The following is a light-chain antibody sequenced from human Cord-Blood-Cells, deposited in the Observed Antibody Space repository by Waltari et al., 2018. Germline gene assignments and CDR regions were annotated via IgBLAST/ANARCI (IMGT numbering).Light chain of an antibody. V-gene: IGLV3-1*01. Sequence: SYELTQPPSVSVSPGQTASITCPGDKLGDKYACWYQQKPGQSPVLVIYQDSKRPSGSPERFSGANSGNTATLTIRGTQAMDEADYYCQAWDSSVVFGGGTKLTVL. CDR1: KLGDKY. CDR2: QDS. CDR3: QAWDSSVV. J-gene: IGLJ2*01.